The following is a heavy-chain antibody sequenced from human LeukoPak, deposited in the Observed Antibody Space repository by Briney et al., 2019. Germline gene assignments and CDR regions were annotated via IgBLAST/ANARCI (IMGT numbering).Heavy chain of an antibody. V-gene: IGHV3-48*02. CDR3: ATSGTYRFDY. J-gene: IGHJ4*02. Sequence: GSLRPSCAASGFTFSNYNMNWVRQAPGKGLEWISYISSSGRTTNYADSVKGRFTISRDNAKNSLYLQMNSLKDGDTAVYYCATSGTYRFDYWGQGTLVTVSS. CDR1: GFTFSNYN. D-gene: IGHD1-26*01. CDR2: ISSSGRTT.